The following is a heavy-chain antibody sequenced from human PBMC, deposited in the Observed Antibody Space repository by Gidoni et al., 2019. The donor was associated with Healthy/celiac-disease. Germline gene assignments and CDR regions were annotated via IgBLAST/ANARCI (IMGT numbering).Heavy chain of an antibody. CDR3: ARDQNYYDSSGYHYYYYYYMDV. V-gene: IGHV3-21*01. J-gene: IGHJ6*03. CDR1: GFTFSSYS. Sequence: EVQLVESGGGLVKPGGSLRLSCAASGFTFSSYSMTWVRQAPGKGLEWVSSISSSSSYIHYADSVKGRFNISRDNAKNSLYLQMNSLRAEDTAVYYCARDQNYYDSSGYHYYYYYYMDVWGKGTTVTVSS. D-gene: IGHD3-22*01. CDR2: ISSSSSYI.